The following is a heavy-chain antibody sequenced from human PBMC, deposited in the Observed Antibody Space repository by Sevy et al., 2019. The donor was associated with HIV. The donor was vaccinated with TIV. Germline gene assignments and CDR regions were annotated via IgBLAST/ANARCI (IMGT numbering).Heavy chain of an antibody. D-gene: IGHD6-13*01. CDR1: GGSINNKAYY. J-gene: IGHJ1*01. V-gene: IGHV4-39*01. Sequence: SETLSLTCTVSGGSINNKAYYWAWIRQPPGKGLEWIGSMSYSGNSYYNPSLNCRVTISLDTSKNQFSLRLTFVTAADTAVYYCARRLAAAGVGNEYFQPWGQGTLVTVSS. CDR3: ARRLAAAGVGNEYFQP. CDR2: MSYSGNS.